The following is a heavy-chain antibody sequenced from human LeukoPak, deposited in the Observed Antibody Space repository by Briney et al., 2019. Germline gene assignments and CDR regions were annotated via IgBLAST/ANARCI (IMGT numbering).Heavy chain of an antibody. V-gene: IGHV1-18*01. D-gene: IGHD3-22*01. J-gene: IGHJ4*02. CDR1: GYTFTSYG. Sequence: ASVKVSFKASGYTFTSYGISWVRQAPGQGLEWMGRISAYNGNTNYAQKLQGRVTMTTDTSTSTAYMELRSLRSDDTAVYYCARVPRWAYYYDSSGYYFDYWGQGTLVTVSS. CDR2: ISAYNGNT. CDR3: ARVPRWAYYYDSSGYYFDY.